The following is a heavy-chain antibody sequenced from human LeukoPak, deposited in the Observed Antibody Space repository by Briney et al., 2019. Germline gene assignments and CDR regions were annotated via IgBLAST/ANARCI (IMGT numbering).Heavy chain of an antibody. CDR3: AKDARGKNSYYDFWSGYYYYYYYGMDV. D-gene: IGHD3-3*01. CDR2: ISYDGSNK. V-gene: IGHV3-30*18. J-gene: IGHJ6*02. CDR1: GFTFSNYG. Sequence: GGSLRLSCAASGFTFSNYGMHWVRQAPGKGLEWVAVISYDGSNKYYADSVKGRFTISRDNSKNTLYLQMNSLRAEDTAVYYCAKDARGKNSYYDFWSGYYYYYYYGMDVWGQGTTVTVSS.